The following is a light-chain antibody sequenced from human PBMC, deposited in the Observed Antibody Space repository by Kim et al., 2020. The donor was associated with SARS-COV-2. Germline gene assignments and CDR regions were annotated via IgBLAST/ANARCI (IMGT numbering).Light chain of an antibody. CDR2: GAS. J-gene: IGKJ2*01. Sequence: LSVSPGERATLSCRASQSVNRNLAWYQQRPGQAPRLLIYGASTRASGIPARFTGSGSETEFTLTISSLQSEDFGVYYCQQYNTWPLFGQGTKLEIK. CDR3: QQYNTWPL. V-gene: IGKV3-15*01. CDR1: QSVNRN.